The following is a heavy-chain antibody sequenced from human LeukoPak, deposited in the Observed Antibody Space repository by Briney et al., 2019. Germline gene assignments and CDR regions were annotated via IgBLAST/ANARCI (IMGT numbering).Heavy chain of an antibody. CDR3: AREYSNYANWFDP. D-gene: IGHD4-11*01. V-gene: IGHV4-59*01. J-gene: IGHJ5*02. Sequence: SETLSLTCTVSGGSISSYYWSWIRQPPGKGLEWIGYIYYSGSTNYNPSLKSRVTISVDTSKNQFSLKLSSVTAADTAAYYCAREYSNYANWFDPWGQGTLVTVSS. CDR1: GGSISSYY. CDR2: IYYSGST.